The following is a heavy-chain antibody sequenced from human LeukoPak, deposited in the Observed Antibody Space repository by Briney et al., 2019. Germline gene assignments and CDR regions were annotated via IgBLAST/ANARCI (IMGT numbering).Heavy chain of an antibody. Sequence: SETLSLTCAVYGGSFSGYYWSWIRQPPGKGLEWIGEINHSGSTNYNPSLKSRVTISVDTSKNQFSLKLSSVTAADTAVYYCARHSCYDFWSGYLGYFQHWGQGTLVTVSS. CDR2: INHSGST. CDR1: GGSFSGYY. CDR3: ARHSCYDFWSGYLGYFQH. D-gene: IGHD3-3*01. J-gene: IGHJ1*01. V-gene: IGHV4-34*01.